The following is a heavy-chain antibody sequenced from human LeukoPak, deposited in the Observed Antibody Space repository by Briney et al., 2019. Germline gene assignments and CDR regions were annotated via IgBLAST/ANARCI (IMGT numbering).Heavy chain of an antibody. CDR2: IYHSGST. CDR1: GGSISSGGYY. D-gene: IGHD6-19*01. Sequence: SETLSLTCTVSGGSISSGGYYWSWIRQPPGKGLEWIGYIYHSGSTYYNPSLKSRVTISVDRSKNQFSLKLSSVTAADTAVYYCARDVYSSGWSFDYWGQGTLVTVSS. J-gene: IGHJ4*02. V-gene: IGHV4-30-2*01. CDR3: ARDVYSSGWSFDY.